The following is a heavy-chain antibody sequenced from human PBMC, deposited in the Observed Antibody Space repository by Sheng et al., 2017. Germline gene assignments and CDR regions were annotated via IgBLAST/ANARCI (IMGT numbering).Heavy chain of an antibody. J-gene: IGHJ4*02. Sequence: EVQLVESGGGLVQPGGSLRLSCAASGFTVSSNYMSWVRQAPGKGLEWVSVIYSGGSTYYADSVRGRFAISRDNAKNSLYLQLNSLRAEDTAVYYCARDTGRGWCSTAVCLGYFDSWGQGVLVTVSS. D-gene: IGHD2-8*02. CDR1: GFTVSSNY. V-gene: IGHV3-53*01. CDR3: ARDTGRGWCSTAVCLGYFDS. CDR2: IYSGGST.